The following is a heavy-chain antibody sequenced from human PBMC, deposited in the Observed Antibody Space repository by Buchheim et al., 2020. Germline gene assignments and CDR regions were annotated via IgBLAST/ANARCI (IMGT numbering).Heavy chain of an antibody. CDR3: ARGEYSSSWGEDYYYYYGMDV. CDR2: IIPIFGTA. V-gene: IGHV1-69*01. D-gene: IGHD6-13*01. Sequence: QVQLVQSGAEVKKPGSSVKVSCKASGGTFSSYAISWVRQAPGQGLEWMGGIIPIFGTANYAQKFQGRVTITADESTSTAYMGLSSLRSEDTAVYYCARGEYSSSWGEDYYYYYGMDVWGQGTT. CDR1: GGTFSSYA. J-gene: IGHJ6*02.